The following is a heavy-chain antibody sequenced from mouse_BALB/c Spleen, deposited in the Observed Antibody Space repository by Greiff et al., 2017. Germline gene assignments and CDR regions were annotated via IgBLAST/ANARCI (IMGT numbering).Heavy chain of an antibody. CDR2: ISSGSSTI. J-gene: IGHJ1*01. V-gene: IGHV5-17*02. CDR1: GFTFSSFG. D-gene: IGHD1-1*01. CDR3: ARSTTVVATDWYFDV. Sequence: EVNLVESGGGLVQPGGSRKLSCAASGFTFSSFGMHWVRQAPEKGLEWVAYISSGSSTIYYADTVKGRFTISRDNPKNTLFLQMTSLRSEDTAMYYCARSTTVVATDWYFDVWGAGTTVTVSS.